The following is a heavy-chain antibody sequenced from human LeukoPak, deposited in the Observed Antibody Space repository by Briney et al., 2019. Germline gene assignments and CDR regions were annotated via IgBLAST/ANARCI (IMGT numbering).Heavy chain of an antibody. CDR3: ARGGGYCSGGSCYPANWFDP. V-gene: IGHV4-59*01. CDR1: GGSISSYY. CDR2: IYYSGST. J-gene: IGHJ5*02. D-gene: IGHD2-15*01. Sequence: SVTLSLTCTVSGGSISSYYWSWIRQPPGKGLEWIGYIYYSGSTNYNPSLKSRVTISVDTSKNQFSLKLSSVTAADTAVYYCARGGGYCSGGSCYPANWFDPWGQGTLVTVSS.